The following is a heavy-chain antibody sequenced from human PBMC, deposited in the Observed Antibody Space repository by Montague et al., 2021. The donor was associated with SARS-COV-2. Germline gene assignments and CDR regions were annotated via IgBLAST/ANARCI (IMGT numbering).Heavy chain of an antibody. J-gene: IGHJ6*04. Sequence: PALVKPTQTLTLTCTFSGFSLSTSGMCVSWIRQPPGKALEWLARIDWDDDKYYSTSLKTRLTISKDTSKNQVVLTMTNMDPVDTATYYCARRTYDILTGYDYGMGVGGKGTTVPVSS. V-gene: IGHV2-70*11. CDR1: GFSLSTSGMC. D-gene: IGHD3-9*01. CDR3: ARRTYDILTGYDYGMGV. CDR2: IDWDDDK.